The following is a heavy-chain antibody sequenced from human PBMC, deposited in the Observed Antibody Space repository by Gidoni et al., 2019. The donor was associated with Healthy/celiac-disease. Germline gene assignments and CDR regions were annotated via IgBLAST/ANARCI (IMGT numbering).Heavy chain of an antibody. Sequence: QVQLVESGGGVVQPGRSLRLSCAASGFTFSSYGMHWVRQAPGKGLEWVAVISYDGSNKYYADSVKGRFTISRDNSKNTLYLQMNSLRAEDTAVYYCATGTAAQHWGQGTLVTVSS. CDR2: ISYDGSNK. CDR1: GFTFSSYG. CDR3: ATGTAAQH. V-gene: IGHV3-30*03. D-gene: IGHD3-10*01. J-gene: IGHJ1*01.